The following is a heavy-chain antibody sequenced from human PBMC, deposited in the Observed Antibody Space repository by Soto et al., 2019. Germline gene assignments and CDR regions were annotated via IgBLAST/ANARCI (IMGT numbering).Heavy chain of an antibody. Sequence: QVQLVQSGAEVKKPGSSVKVSCKASGGTFGSYTINWVRQAPGQGLEWMGRIIPIVGIVNYAQKLQGRVTITAGKSTSTAYMELSSLRSEDTAMYYCARDLGQSGRVLPAPNWFDPWGQGTLVTVSS. J-gene: IGHJ5*02. V-gene: IGHV1-69*08. CDR1: GGTFGSYT. CDR3: ARDLGQSGRVLPAPNWFDP. D-gene: IGHD2-2*01. CDR2: IIPIVGIV.